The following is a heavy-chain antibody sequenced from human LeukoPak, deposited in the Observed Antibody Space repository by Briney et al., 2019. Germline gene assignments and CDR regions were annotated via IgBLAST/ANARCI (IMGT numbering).Heavy chain of an antibody. CDR1: GFTFAPYA. CDR3: GRDPNGDYVGAFEF. CDR2: IRGGGSYG. Sequence: PGGSLRLSCVGSGFTFAPYAMTWVRLAPGKGLEWVASIRGGGSYGNYADSVRGRFTISTDNSRNTLYLQMDSLRADDTAVYYCGRDPNGDYVGAFEFWGQGTLVSVSS. D-gene: IGHD4-17*01. J-gene: IGHJ3*01. V-gene: IGHV3-23*01.